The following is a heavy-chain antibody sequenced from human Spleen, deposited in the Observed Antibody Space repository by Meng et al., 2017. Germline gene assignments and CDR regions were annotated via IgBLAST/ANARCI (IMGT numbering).Heavy chain of an antibody. CDR3: ARGPTTMAHDFDY. CDR1: GGSFSDYY. V-gene: IGHV4-34*01. D-gene: IGHD4-11*01. Sequence: QEWGGGLLKPSETLSLTGVVSGGSFSDYYWSWIRQPPGKGLEWIGEINHSGSTNYNPSLENRATISVDTSQNNLSLKLSSVTAADSAVYYCARGPTTMAHDFDYWGQGTLVTVSS. J-gene: IGHJ4*02. CDR2: INHSGST.